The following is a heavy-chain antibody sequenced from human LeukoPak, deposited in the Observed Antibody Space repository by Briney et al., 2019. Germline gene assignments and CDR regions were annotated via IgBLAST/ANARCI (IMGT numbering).Heavy chain of an antibody. CDR1: EYSFTTYW. CDR2: ICLGESDS. Sequence: GGSPKISCAASEYSFTTYWIGWVRQMARKGLEWMGIICLGESDSRYSPSFQGQVTISADKSTRTAYLQWSSLKASDTAMYYCAKSPGGRSIHSWGQGTL. V-gene: IGHV5-51*01. J-gene: IGHJ4*02. CDR3: AKSPGGRSIHS. D-gene: IGHD3-16*01.